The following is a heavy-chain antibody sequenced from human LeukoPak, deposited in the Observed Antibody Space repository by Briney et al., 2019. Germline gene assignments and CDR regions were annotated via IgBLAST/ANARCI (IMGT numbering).Heavy chain of an antibody. J-gene: IGHJ4*02. CDR3: ARLRQGFDY. CDR2: INSDGSST. CDR1: GFTFSDYY. D-gene: IGHD4-17*01. V-gene: IGHV3-74*01. Sequence: GGSLRLSSAASGFTFSDYYMSWIRQAPGKGLVWVSRINSDGSSTSYADSVKGRFTISRDNAKNTLYLQMNSLRAEDTAVYYCARLRQGFDYWGQGTLVTVSS.